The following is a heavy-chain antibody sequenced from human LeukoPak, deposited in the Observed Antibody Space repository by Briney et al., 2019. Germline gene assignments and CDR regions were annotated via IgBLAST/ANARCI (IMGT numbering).Heavy chain of an antibody. J-gene: IGHJ4*02. CDR2: IVVGSGNT. Sequence: ASVKVSCKASRFTFTSSAMQWVRQARGQRLEWIGWIVVGSGNTNYAQKFQERGTITRDMYTSTAYMELSRLRSEDTAVYYCAAETGDRLRVDYWGQGTLVTVSS. D-gene: IGHD7-27*01. CDR1: RFTFTSSA. CDR3: AAETGDRLRVDY. V-gene: IGHV1-58*02.